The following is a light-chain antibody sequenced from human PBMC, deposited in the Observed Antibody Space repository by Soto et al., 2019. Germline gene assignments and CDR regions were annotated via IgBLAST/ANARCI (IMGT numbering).Light chain of an antibody. CDR1: STDVGGYNY. CDR2: DVT. V-gene: IGLV2-14*03. CDR3: SSYTRDKTVL. J-gene: IGLJ2*01. Sequence: QSALTQPASVSGSPGQSITISCTGSSTDVGGYNYDSWHQQHPGKAPKLLIFDVTKRPSGVSNRFSGSKSGDTASLTISGLQAEDEADYYCSSYTRDKTVLFGGGTKVTVL.